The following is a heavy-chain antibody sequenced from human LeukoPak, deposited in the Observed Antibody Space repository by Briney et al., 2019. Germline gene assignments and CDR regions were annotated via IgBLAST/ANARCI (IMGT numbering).Heavy chain of an antibody. CDR1: GYAFNNNG. J-gene: IGHJ4*02. Sequence: ASVKVSCKASGYAFNNNGISWVRQAPGQGLEWMGWISAYNGDTNYAQKLQGRVTMTTDTSTSTAYMEVRSLRPDDTAVYYCARDGRFGELFDYWGQGTLVTVSS. CDR2: ISAYNGDT. CDR3: ARDGRFGELFDY. D-gene: IGHD3-10*01. V-gene: IGHV1-18*01.